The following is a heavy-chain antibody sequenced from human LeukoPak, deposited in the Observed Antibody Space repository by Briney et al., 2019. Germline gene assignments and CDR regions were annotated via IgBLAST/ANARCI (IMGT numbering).Heavy chain of an antibody. CDR1: GYGFSTYW. Sequence: GESLKISCKGSGYGFSTYWIGWVRQMPGKGLEWMGIIYPGDSDTRYSPSFQGQVTISADKSITTAYLQWSSLKASDTAMYYCARVGYSGSYFGAFDIWGQGTRVTVSS. D-gene: IGHD1-26*01. CDR2: IYPGDSDT. V-gene: IGHV5-51*01. CDR3: ARVGYSGSYFGAFDI. J-gene: IGHJ3*02.